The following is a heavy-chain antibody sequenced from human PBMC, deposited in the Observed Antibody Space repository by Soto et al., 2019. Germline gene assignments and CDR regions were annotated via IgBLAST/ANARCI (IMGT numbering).Heavy chain of an antibody. CDR1: GGTFSSYA. CDR2: IIPIFGTA. CDR3: ARDRRYSSSWYEGNWFDP. V-gene: IGHV1-69*06. J-gene: IGHJ5*02. D-gene: IGHD6-13*01. Sequence: SVKVSCKASGGTFSSYAISWVRQAPGQGLEWMGGIIPIFGTANYAQKFQGRVTITADKSTSTAYMELSSLRSEDTAVYYCARDRRYSSSWYEGNWFDPWGQGTLVTV.